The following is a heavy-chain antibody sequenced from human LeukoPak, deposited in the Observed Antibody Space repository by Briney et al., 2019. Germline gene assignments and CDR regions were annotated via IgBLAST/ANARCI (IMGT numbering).Heavy chain of an antibody. J-gene: IGHJ1*01. D-gene: IGHD3-22*01. CDR1: GGSISSSSYY. Sequence: SETLSLTCTVSGGSISSSSYYWGWIRQPPGKGLEWIGSIYYSGSTYYNPSLKSRVTISVDTSKNQFSLKLSSVTAADTAVYYCARDPPDSSGYRPEYFQHWGQGTLVTVSS. CDR2: IYYSGST. V-gene: IGHV4-39*07. CDR3: ARDPPDSSGYRPEYFQH.